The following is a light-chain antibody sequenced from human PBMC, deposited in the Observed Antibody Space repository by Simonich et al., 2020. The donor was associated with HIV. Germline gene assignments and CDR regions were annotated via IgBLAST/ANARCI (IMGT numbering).Light chain of an antibody. Sequence: QSALTQPSSASGSPGQSVTISCTETSSDVGGYNYVSWYQQHPGKAPKLMIYEVTKRPSGVPDRFSGSKSGSTASLTISGLQAEDEADYYCSSYTSSSTLVFGGGTKLTVL. V-gene: IGLV2-8*01. CDR2: EVT. CDR3: SSYTSSSTLV. CDR1: SSDVGGYNY. J-gene: IGLJ2*01.